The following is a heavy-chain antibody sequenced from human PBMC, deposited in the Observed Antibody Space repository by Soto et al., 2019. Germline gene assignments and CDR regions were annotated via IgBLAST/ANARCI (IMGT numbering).Heavy chain of an antibody. Sequence: GGSTEISSAASGLRFRIYAVTGLLKDKGKGLEGVSGISVGGGNTYDADSVKGRFTSSRYNSQNTMYLQMNSLRGEDAVVYLCATRDRRSWGR. CDR3: ATRDRRS. J-gene: IGHJ2*01. CDR1: GLRFRIYA. CDR2: ISVGGGNT. V-gene: IGHV3-23*01.